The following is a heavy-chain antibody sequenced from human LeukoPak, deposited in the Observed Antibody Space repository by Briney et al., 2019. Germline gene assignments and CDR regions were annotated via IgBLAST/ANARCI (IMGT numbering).Heavy chain of an antibody. CDR2: ISDSGSET. CDR3: AKGVGWFPS. V-gene: IGHV3-23*01. D-gene: IGHD3-10*01. J-gene: IGHJ5*02. CDR1: GFTFSNAW. Sequence: GGSLRLSCAASGFTFSNAWMSWVRQAPGKGLEWVSVISDSGSETFYADSVKGRFTISRDNSKNTLYLQINSLRAEDTAIYYCAKGVGWFPSWGQGTLVTVSS.